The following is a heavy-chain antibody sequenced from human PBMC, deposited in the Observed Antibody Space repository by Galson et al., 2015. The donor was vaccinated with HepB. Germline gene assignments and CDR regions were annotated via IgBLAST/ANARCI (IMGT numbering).Heavy chain of an antibody. D-gene: IGHD4-17*01. CDR1: GFSLSTYGVG. V-gene: IGHV2-5*02. J-gene: IGHJ3*01. CDR2: VYWDDDK. Sequence: PALVKPTQTLTLTCTFFGFSLSTYGVGVGWIRQTSGKALEWLALVYWDDDKRHSPSLKSRLTITKDTSKNQVVLTLTNMDPVDTGTYWCAHTTTVTMTRTTFDVWGQGTLVTVSS. CDR3: AHTTTVTMTRTTFDV.